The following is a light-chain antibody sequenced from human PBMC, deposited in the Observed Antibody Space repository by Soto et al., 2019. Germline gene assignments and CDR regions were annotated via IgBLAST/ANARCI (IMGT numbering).Light chain of an antibody. Sequence: DIPMTQSPDSLAVSLGERATINCKSSQSVLYSSNNKNYLAWYQQKPGQPPKLLIYWASTRESGVPDRFSGSGSGTDFTLTISSLQAEDVAVYYCQQYYSTPRTFGQGTKVDNK. J-gene: IGKJ1*01. CDR1: QSVLYSSNNKNY. CDR2: WAS. CDR3: QQYYSTPRT. V-gene: IGKV4-1*01.